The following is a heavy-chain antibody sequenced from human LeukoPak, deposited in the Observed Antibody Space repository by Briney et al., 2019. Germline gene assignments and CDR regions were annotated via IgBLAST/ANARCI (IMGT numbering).Heavy chain of an antibody. V-gene: IGHV3-23*01. CDR3: ARSAVGTSCCTAVDY. CDR1: GFTFSTYA. D-gene: IGHD1-26*01. CDR2: ISTSGDRT. J-gene: IGHJ4*02. Sequence: GGSLRLSCAASGFTFSTYAMTWVRQAPGKGLEWVSGISTSGDRTYYADPVKGRFTISRDNSKNTLYLQMNSLRAEDTAEYYCARSAVGTSCCTAVDYWGQGTLVTVSS.